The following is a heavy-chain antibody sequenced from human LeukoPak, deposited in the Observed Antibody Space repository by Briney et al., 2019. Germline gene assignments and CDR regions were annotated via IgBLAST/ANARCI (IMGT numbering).Heavy chain of an antibody. D-gene: IGHD3-3*01. Sequence: SETLSLTCAVYGGSFSGYYWSWIRQPPGKGLEWIGEINHSGRTNYNPSLKSRVNISVDTSKNQFSLKLSSVTAADSAVYYCARLWSSDYWGQGTLVTVSS. J-gene: IGHJ4*02. CDR3: ARLWSSDY. V-gene: IGHV4-34*01. CDR1: GGSFSGYY. CDR2: INHSGRT.